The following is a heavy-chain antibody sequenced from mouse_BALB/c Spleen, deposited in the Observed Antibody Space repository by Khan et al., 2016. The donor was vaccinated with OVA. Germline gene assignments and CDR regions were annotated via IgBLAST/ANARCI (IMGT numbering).Heavy chain of an antibody. J-gene: IGHJ2*01. Sequence: QVRLQQSRAELVRPGASVKLSCKTSGYIFTSYWIHWVKQRSGQGLEWIARIYPGTDNTYYNENLKDKATLTADKSSSTAYMQLSSLKSEDSAVYFCAREEALYYFDYWGQGTTRTVAS. CDR1: GYIFTSYW. V-gene: IGHV1S132*01. CDR2: IYPGTDNT. D-gene: IGHD3-2*02. CDR3: AREEALYYFDY.